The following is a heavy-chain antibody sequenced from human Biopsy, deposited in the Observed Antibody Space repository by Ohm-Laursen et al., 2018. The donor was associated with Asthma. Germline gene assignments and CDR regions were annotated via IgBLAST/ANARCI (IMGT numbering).Heavy chain of an antibody. CDR1: RFTYE. V-gene: IGHV3-30*04. J-gene: IGHJ4*02. CDR3: AKEGVAGTHIED. D-gene: IGHD6-19*01. Sequence: GQTLSLTCAASRFTYEMHWVRQAPGKGLEWVAVISYDGSSIYYADSVKGRFTISRDNSKNTLSLQMNSLTAEDTAVYYCAKEGVAGTHIEDWGQGTLVTVSS. CDR2: ISYDGSSI.